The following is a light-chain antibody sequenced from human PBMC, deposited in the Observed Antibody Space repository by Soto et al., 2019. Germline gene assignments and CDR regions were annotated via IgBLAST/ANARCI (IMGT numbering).Light chain of an antibody. Sequence: QSVVTQPPSASGTPGQRVTISCSGSSSNIGSNTVNWYKQLPGTAPRVLIYRTYQRASGVPDRFSASKSGTSASLAISGLQAEDEAHYYCAAWDDSLNGSVFGGGTKLTVL. V-gene: IGLV1-44*01. CDR1: SSNIGSNT. J-gene: IGLJ2*01. CDR3: AAWDDSLNGSV. CDR2: RTY.